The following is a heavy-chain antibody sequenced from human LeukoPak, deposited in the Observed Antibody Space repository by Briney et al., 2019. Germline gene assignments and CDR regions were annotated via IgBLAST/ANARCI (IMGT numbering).Heavy chain of an antibody. CDR2: ISAYNGNT. CDR3: ARVVGSWFGEYGMDV. D-gene: IGHD3-10*01. V-gene: IGHV1-18*04. Sequence: ASVKVSCKASGYTFTSYSISWVRQAPGQGLEWMGWISAYNGNTNYAQKLQGRVTMTTDTSTSTAYMELRSLRSDDTAVYYCARVVGSWFGEYGMDVWGKGTTVTVSS. J-gene: IGHJ6*04. CDR1: GYTFTSYS.